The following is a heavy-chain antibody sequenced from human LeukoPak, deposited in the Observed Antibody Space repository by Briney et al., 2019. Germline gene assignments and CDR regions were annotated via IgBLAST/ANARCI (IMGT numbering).Heavy chain of an antibody. V-gene: IGHV3-23*01. J-gene: IGHJ1*01. CDR1: GFSFNSYA. CDR2: IYHNGHSP. Sequence: GGSLRLSCAASGFSFNSYAMTWVRRAPGKGLEWVSTIYHNGHSPYYADSVKGGFTMSRENSKNTLYVQMKRLRAEDTAVYYSAKHPSATIRIFGVIVYGPYEYWGQGTVVTVSS. D-gene: IGHD3-3*02. CDR3: AKHPSATIRIFGVIVYGPYEY.